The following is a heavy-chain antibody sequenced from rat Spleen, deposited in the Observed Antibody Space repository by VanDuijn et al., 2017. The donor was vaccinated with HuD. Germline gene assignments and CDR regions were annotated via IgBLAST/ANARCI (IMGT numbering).Heavy chain of an antibody. Sequence: EVQLVESDGGLVQPGRSLKLSCAASGFTFSNFDMAWVRQTPTKGLEWVASISTGGGHTYYRDSVKGRFTVSRDNAKSTLFLQMDSLRSEDTATYYCTTRPYYSSLNWFPYWGQGTLVTVSS. J-gene: IGHJ3*01. V-gene: IGHV5S23*01. CDR3: TTRPYYSSLNWFPY. D-gene: IGHD1-2*01. CDR2: ISTGGGHT. CDR1: GFTFSNFD.